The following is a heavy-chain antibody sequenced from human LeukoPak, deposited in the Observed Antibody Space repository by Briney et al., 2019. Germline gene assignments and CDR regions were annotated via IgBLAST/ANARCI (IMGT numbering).Heavy chain of an antibody. CDR2: ITTSRDQ. CDR1: GFIFSDYS. Sequence: GGSLRLSCAASGFIFSDYSMGRVRQAPGKGLEWVSSITTSRDQYHADSVKGRFTVSRDNAKSSVYLQMDSLRADDTAVYYCARGSYCPNDVCYDYWGQGVLVTVS. CDR3: ARGSYCPNDVCYDY. V-gene: IGHV3-21*06. D-gene: IGHD2-8*01. J-gene: IGHJ4*02.